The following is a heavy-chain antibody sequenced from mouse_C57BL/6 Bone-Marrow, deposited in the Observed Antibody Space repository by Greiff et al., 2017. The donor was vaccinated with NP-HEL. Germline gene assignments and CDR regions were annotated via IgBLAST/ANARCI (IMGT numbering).Heavy chain of an antibody. CDR3: ARGSITTVVEGAMDD. J-gene: IGHJ4*01. Sequence: VQLQQPGAELVKPGASVKLSCKASGYTFTSYWMHWVKQRPGRGLEWIGRIDPNSGGTKYTEKFKSKATLTVDKPSSTAYMQLSRLTSEESAVLYCARGSITTVVEGAMDDWGQGTSVTVSS. D-gene: IGHD1-1*01. V-gene: IGHV1-72*01. CDR2: IDPNSGGT. CDR1: GYTFTSYW.